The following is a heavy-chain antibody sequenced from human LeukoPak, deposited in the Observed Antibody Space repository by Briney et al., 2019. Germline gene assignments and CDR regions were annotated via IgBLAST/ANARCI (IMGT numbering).Heavy chain of an antibody. J-gene: IGHJ4*02. CDR1: GASITSNDYF. V-gene: IGHV4-39*01. CDR2: ISDSGKT. CDR3: ARLRVAMVRGVPYFDS. Sequence: SETLSLTCTVSGASITSNDYFWSWIRQPPGKGLEWIGMISDSGKTYFNPSLKSRVTISADTSKNQFSLRQTSLTAADTAVYYCARLRVAMVRGVPYFDSWGQGALVTVSS. D-gene: IGHD3-10*01.